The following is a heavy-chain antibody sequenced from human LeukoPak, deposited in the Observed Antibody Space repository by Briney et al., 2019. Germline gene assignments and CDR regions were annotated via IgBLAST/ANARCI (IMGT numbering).Heavy chain of an antibody. V-gene: IGHV3-7*04. Sequence: TGGSLRLSCAASGLTFSTYWMSWVRQAPGKGLEWVANIKQDGSEKNYVDSVEGRFTISRDNAKNSLYLQMNSLRAEDTAVYYCARSRDYSYYWGQGTLVTVSS. CDR2: IKQDGSEK. CDR1: GLTFSTYW. J-gene: IGHJ4*02. CDR3: ARSRDYSYY.